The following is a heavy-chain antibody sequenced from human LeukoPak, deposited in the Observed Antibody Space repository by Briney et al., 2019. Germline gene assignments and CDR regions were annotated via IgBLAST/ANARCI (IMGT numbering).Heavy chain of an antibody. D-gene: IGHD3-10*01. CDR2: IIPIFGTA. Sequence: SVTVSCKASGGTFSSYAISWVRQAPGQGLEWMGGIIPIFGTANYAQKFQGRVTITADESTSTAYMELSSLRSEDTAVYYCARDVRGAHYFDYWGQGTLVTVSS. CDR1: GGTFSSYA. J-gene: IGHJ4*02. V-gene: IGHV1-69*13. CDR3: ARDVRGAHYFDY.